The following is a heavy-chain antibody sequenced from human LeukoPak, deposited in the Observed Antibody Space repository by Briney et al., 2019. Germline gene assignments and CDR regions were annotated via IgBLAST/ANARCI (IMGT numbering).Heavy chain of an antibody. Sequence: SETLSLTCSVSGGSISSYSWSWIRQPPGKGLEWIGYIYHSGSTYYNPSLKSRVTISVDRSKNQFSLKLSSVTAADTAVYYCARTSDSSGYGNWFDPWGQGTLVTVSS. J-gene: IGHJ5*02. CDR2: IYHSGST. CDR3: ARTSDSSGYGNWFDP. V-gene: IGHV4-30-2*01. D-gene: IGHD3-22*01. CDR1: GGSISSYS.